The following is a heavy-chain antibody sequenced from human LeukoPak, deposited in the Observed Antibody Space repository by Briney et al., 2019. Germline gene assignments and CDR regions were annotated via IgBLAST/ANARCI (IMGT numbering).Heavy chain of an antibody. V-gene: IGHV3-66*01. CDR3: AREVWFGESDY. CDR2: IYSGGST. D-gene: IGHD3-10*01. J-gene: IGHJ4*02. CDR1: GFTVSSNY. Sequence: QPGGSLRLSCAASGFTVSSNYMSWVRQAPGKGLEWVSLIYSGGSTYYADSVKGRFTISRDNSKNTLYLQMNSLRAEDTAVYYCAREVWFGESDYWGQGTLVTVSS.